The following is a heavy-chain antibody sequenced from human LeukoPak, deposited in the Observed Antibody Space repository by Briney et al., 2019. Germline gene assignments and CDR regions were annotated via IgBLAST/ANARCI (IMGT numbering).Heavy chain of an antibody. CDR2: INQDGSEK. D-gene: IGHD4-17*01. J-gene: IGHJ4*02. Sequence: PGGSLRLSCAASGFTFSSYWMNWVRQAPGKGLEWVANINQDGSEKYYVDSVKGRFTISRDNAKNSLYLQMSSLRVEDTAVYYCARDKYGAYFDSWGQGTLVTVSS. CDR3: ARDKYGAYFDS. CDR1: GFTFSSYW. V-gene: IGHV3-7*04.